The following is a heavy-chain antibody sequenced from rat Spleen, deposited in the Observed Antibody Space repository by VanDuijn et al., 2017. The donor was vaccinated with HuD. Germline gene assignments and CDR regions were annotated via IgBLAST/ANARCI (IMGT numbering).Heavy chain of an antibody. D-gene: IGHD1-11*01. CDR2: IHSAGNT. V-gene: IGHV3-3*01. J-gene: IGHJ2*01. CDR1: GFSLTSYN. Sequence: VQLKESGPGLVQPSQTLSLTCTVAGFSLTSYNVHWVRQPPGNKLEWMGYIHSAGNTHYNPSLKSRISITRDTSKNQFFLQVKSVTTADTATYYCARMHYGLDYWGQGVMVTVSS. CDR3: ARMHYGLDY.